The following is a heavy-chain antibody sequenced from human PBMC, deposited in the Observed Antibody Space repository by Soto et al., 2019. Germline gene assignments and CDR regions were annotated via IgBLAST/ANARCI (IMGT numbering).Heavy chain of an antibody. CDR3: AKDDHWWCIAVGKQGAFDI. Sequence: EVQLLESGGGLVQPGGSLRLSCAASGFTISSYAMSWVRQAPGKGLEWVSAISGSGGSTYYADSVKGRFTISRDNSNNTLYLQMHSLRAEDTAVYYCAKDDHWWCIAVGKQGAFDIWGQVTMVTVSS. CDR1: GFTISSYA. V-gene: IGHV3-23*01. D-gene: IGHD6-19*01. CDR2: ISGSGGST. J-gene: IGHJ3*02.